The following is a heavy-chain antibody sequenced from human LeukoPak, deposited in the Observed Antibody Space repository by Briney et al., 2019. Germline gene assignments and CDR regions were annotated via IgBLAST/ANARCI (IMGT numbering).Heavy chain of an antibody. V-gene: IGHV4-59*01. J-gene: IGHJ4*02. D-gene: IGHD2-8*02. CDR3: ARMELGYCDGGAXPYXFDY. Sequence: SLTCXVSGDSLTXXXXSWXRXPXGXGXXWXGXXXYSGGARYSPSLTSRVTIVVDTSKNQFSLRLSSVTAADAAMYYCARMELGYCDGGAXPYXFDYWGQGILXXVSS. CDR2: XXYSGGA. CDR1: GDSLTXXX.